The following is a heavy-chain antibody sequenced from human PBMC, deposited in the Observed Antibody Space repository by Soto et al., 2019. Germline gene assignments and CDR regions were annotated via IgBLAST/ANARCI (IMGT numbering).Heavy chain of an antibody. CDR1: GGSFSGFY. D-gene: IGHD3-22*01. Sequence: SGTPFPTCAVHGGSFSGFYWGWIRQPPGKGLEWIGEINHSGSTNYNPSLKSRVTISVDTSKNQFSLKLSSVTAADTAVYYCAREEYDSSDYWGQGTLVTVSS. J-gene: IGHJ4*02. CDR2: INHSGST. V-gene: IGHV4-34*01. CDR3: AREEYDSSDY.